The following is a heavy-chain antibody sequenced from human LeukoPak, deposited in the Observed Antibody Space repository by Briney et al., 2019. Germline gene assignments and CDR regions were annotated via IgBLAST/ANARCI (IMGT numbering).Heavy chain of an antibody. CDR3: ARGVGNYRYYFDF. Sequence: TGGSLRLSCAASGFTFSNYAMHWVRQAPGKGLEWVAVISYQGSNKYYADSVKGRFTISRDNSKNTLYLQMNSLRAEDTALYYCARGVGNYRYYFDFWGQGTLVTVSS. J-gene: IGHJ4*02. D-gene: IGHD3-22*01. CDR1: GFTFSNYA. V-gene: IGHV3-30*04. CDR2: ISYQGSNK.